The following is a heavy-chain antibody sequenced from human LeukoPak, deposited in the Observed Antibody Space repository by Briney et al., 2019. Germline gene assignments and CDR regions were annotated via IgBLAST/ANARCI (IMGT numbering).Heavy chain of an antibody. D-gene: IGHD5-12*01. Sequence: GGSLRLSCAASGFTFSSYEMNWVRQAPGKGLEWVSYISSSGSTIYYVDSVKGRFIISRDNAKNSLYLQMNSLRAEDTAVYSCARENGGYDKGDCYDHWGQGTLVTVSS. CDR3: ARENGGYDKGDCYDH. V-gene: IGHV3-48*03. CDR1: GFTFSSYE. CDR2: ISSSGSTI. J-gene: IGHJ4*02.